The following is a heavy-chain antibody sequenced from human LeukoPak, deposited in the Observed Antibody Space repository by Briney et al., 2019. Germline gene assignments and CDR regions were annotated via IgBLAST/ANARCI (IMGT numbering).Heavy chain of an antibody. Sequence: PSETLSLTCAVYGGSFSGYYWSWVRQPPGKGLEWVGEINHSGSTNYNPSLKRRVTISVDTSKNQFSLKLSSVTAADTAVYYCARGHPDFWSGYYRPFGAFDIWGQGTMVSVSS. CDR2: INHSGST. CDR3: ARGHPDFWSGYYRPFGAFDI. D-gene: IGHD3-3*01. J-gene: IGHJ3*02. V-gene: IGHV4-34*01. CDR1: GGSFSGYY.